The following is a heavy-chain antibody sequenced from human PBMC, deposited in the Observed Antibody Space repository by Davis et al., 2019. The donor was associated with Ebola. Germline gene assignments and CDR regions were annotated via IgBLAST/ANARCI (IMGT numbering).Heavy chain of an antibody. CDR1: GGSFSGYY. V-gene: IGHV4-34*01. D-gene: IGHD3-3*01. J-gene: IGHJ6*02. Sequence: SETLSLTCAVYGGSFSGYYWSWIRQPPGKGMEWIGEINHSGSTNYNPSPKSRVPISVDTSQNQFSLKLSSVTAADTAVYYCARMRVFGVVIPYYYGMDVWGQGTTVTVSS. CDR3: ARMRVFGVVIPYYYGMDV. CDR2: INHSGST.